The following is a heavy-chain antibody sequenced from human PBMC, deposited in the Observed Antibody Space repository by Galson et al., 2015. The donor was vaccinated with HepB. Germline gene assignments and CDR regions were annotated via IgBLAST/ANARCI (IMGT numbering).Heavy chain of an antibody. J-gene: IGHJ2*01. CDR1: GYTFTSYG. V-gene: IGHV1-18*01. CDR2: ISAYNGNT. D-gene: IGHD6-13*01. CDR3: ASTSAAAGTGHFDL. Sequence: QSGAEVKKPGASVKVSCKASGYTFTSYGISWVRQAPGQGLEWMGWISAYNGNTNYAQKLQGRVTMTTDTSTSTAYMELSSLRSEDTAVYYCASTSAAAGTGHFDLWGRGTLVTVSS.